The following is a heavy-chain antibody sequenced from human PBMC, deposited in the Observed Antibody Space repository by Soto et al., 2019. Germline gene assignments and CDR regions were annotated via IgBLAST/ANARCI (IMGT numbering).Heavy chain of an antibody. J-gene: IGHJ3*01. CDR3: ARVWGGAFDF. Sequence: QVQLQESGPGLVKPSETLSLTCTVSGGSISSYYWSWIRQPPGKGLEWIGYIYYSGSNNYNPSLKSRVTISVDTSKNQFSLKLSSVTAADTAVYYCARVWGGAFDFWGQGTMVTVSS. CDR2: IYYSGSN. CDR1: GGSISSYY. D-gene: IGHD3-10*01. V-gene: IGHV4-59*01.